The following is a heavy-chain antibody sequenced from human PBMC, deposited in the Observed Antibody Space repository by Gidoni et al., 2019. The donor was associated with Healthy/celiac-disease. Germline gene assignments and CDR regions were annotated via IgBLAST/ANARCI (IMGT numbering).Heavy chain of an antibody. Sequence: EVQLLESGGGLVQPGGSLRLSCAASGFTFSSYAMSWVRQAPGKGLEWVSAISGSGGSTYYADAVKGRFTISRDNSKNTLYLQMNSLRAEDTAVYYCAKAPRRQLVNNWFDPWGQGTLVTVSS. CDR2: ISGSGGST. V-gene: IGHV3-23*01. CDR1: GFTFSSYA. D-gene: IGHD6-13*01. J-gene: IGHJ5*02. CDR3: AKAPRRQLVNNWFDP.